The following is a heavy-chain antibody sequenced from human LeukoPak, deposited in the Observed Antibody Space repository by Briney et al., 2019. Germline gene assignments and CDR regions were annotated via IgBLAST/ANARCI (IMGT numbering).Heavy chain of an antibody. V-gene: IGHV1-18*04. D-gene: IGHD3/OR15-3a*01. CDR3: ARGLDTHWFDP. CDR1: GYTFTGYY. CDR2: ISAYNGNT. Sequence: WASVKVSCKASGYTFTGYYMHWVRQAPGQGLEWMGWISAYNGNTNYAQKLQGRVTMTTDTSTSTAYMELRSLRSDDPAVYYCARGLDTHWFDPWGQGTLVTVSS. J-gene: IGHJ5*02.